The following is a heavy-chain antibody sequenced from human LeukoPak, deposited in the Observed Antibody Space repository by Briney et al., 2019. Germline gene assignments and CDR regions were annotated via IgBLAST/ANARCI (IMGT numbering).Heavy chain of an antibody. CDR3: ARNVTAGFFDY. CDR1: GYSITSGYF. D-gene: IGHD1-1*01. CDR2: IYHSWGM. V-gene: IGHV4-38-2*01. Sequence: PSETLSLTCDVSGYSITSGYFWGWIRQPPGKGLEWIATIYHSWGMYFNPSPKSRTIISLDASKNQFSLKLTSVTAADTAMYYCARNVTAGFFDYWGQGIRVTVSS. J-gene: IGHJ4*02.